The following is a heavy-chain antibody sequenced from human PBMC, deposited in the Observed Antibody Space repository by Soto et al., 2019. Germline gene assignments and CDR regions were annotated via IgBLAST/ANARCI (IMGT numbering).Heavy chain of an antibody. J-gene: IGHJ4*02. Sequence: QVQLVQSGAEVKKPGSSVKVSCKASGGTFSSYAISWVRQAPGQGLEWMGGILPIFGTANYAQKFQGRVTITADESTSTAYMELSSLRSEDTAVYYCARDRLGYCSGGSCYYTDYWGQGTLVTVSS. V-gene: IGHV1-69*01. CDR3: ARDRLGYCSGGSCYYTDY. CDR1: GGTFSSYA. CDR2: ILPIFGTA. D-gene: IGHD2-15*01.